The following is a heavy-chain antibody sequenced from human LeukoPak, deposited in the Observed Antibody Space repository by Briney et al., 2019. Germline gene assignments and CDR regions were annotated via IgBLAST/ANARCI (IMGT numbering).Heavy chain of an antibody. D-gene: IGHD6-19*01. CDR3: GRELTPYSSGWYGLDH. CDR1: GFTISSTY. Sequence: GGSLTLSCAASGFTISSTYMAWVRQAPGKGLEWVSGLHAGDTTSYADSLKGRFTISRDNSKNTLYLQMNTLRVEDTAVYYCGRELTPYSSGWYGLDHWGQGTLVTVSS. CDR2: LHAGDTT. V-gene: IGHV3-66*01. J-gene: IGHJ4*02.